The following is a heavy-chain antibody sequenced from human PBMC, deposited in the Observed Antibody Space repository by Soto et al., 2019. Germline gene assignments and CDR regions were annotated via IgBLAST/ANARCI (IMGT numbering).Heavy chain of an antibody. D-gene: IGHD2-2*01. J-gene: IGHJ6*02. V-gene: IGHV1-69*06. CDR2: SIPNFRTT. Sequence: QVQLVQSGAGVKKPGSSAKVSCQASGGSFRRDGINWVRQAPGQGLEWMGGSIPNFRTTNYAQKSRGRVTMSADTSTGPVYMDLRTLRSEYSAVYYSTKIGVGCPSSSGGGDVLGQATTF. CDR3: TKIGVGCPSSSGGGDV. CDR1: GGSFRRDG.